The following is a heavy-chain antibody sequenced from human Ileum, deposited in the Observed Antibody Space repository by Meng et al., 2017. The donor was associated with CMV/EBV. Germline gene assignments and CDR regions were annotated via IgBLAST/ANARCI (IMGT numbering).Heavy chain of an antibody. CDR1: LSSYV. CDR2: ISYDGSNK. Sequence: LSSYVMHWVRQAPGKGLEWVAVISYDGSNKNYADSVKGRFTIYRDNSTNTLYLQMNSLRAEDTAVYYCAREGSYCSGGSCYSWYYFDYWGQGTLVTVSS. D-gene: IGHD2-15*01. CDR3: AREGSYCSGGSCYSWYYFDY. V-gene: IGHV3-30-3*01. J-gene: IGHJ4*02.